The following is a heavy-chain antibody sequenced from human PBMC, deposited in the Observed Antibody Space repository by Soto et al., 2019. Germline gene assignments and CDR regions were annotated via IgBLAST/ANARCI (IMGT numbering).Heavy chain of an antibody. CDR1: GGTFSFYS. CDR3: ARDGYIHSQGVFDS. D-gene: IGHD5-18*01. J-gene: IGHJ4*02. CDR2: ITPISGRT. Sequence: QFQLVQSGAEVKKPGSSVKVPCKASGGTFSFYSISWLRQAPGQGLEWMGGITPISGRTNYARKFQGRVIFIADKSTSIAYMELSSLRSEDTALYYCARDGYIHSQGVFDSWGQGTLVTVSS. V-gene: IGHV1-69*14.